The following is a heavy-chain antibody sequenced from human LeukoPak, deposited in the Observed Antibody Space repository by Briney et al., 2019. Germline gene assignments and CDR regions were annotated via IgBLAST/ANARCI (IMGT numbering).Heavy chain of an antibody. V-gene: IGHV3-30-3*01. D-gene: IGHD3-16*01. J-gene: IGHJ4*02. Sequence: GGSLRLSCAASGFTFSSYAMHWVRQAPGKGLEWVAVISYDGSNKYYADSVKGRFTISRDNSKNTLYLQMNSLRAEDTAVYYCARGGLRLGELTYYWGQGTLVTVSS. CDR1: GFTFSSYA. CDR3: ARGGLRLGELTYY. CDR2: ISYDGSNK.